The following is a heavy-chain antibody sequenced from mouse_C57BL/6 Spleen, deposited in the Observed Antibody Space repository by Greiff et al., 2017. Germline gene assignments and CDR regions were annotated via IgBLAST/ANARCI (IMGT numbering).Heavy chain of an antibody. CDR2: IYPGDGDT. CDR1: GYAFSSSW. J-gene: IGHJ2*01. V-gene: IGHV1-82*01. D-gene: IGHD2-3*01. CDR3: ARWGCYYHSYLDY. Sequence: LEESGPELVKPGASVKISCKASGYAFSSSWMNWVKQRPGKGLEWIGRIYPGDGDTNYNGKFKGKATLTADKSSSTAYMQLSSLTSEDSAVYFCARWGCYYHSYLDYWGQGTTLTVSS.